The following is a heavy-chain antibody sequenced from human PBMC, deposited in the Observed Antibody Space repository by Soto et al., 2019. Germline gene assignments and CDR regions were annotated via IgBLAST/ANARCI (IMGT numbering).Heavy chain of an antibody. Sequence: SETLSLTCTVSGGSISSSSYYRGWIRQPPGKGLEWIGSIYYSGSTYYNPSLKSRVTISVDTSKNQFSLKLSSVTAADTAVYYCARHYDFWSGYPPPNYYYYYGMDVWGQGTTVTVSS. CDR1: GGSISSSSYY. CDR3: ARHYDFWSGYPPPNYYYYYGMDV. J-gene: IGHJ6*02. CDR2: IYYSGST. D-gene: IGHD3-3*01. V-gene: IGHV4-39*01.